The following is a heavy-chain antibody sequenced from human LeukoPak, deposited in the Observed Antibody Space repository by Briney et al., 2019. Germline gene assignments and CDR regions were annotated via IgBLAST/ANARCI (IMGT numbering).Heavy chain of an antibody. CDR3: AKEVGPDLGS. V-gene: IGHV3-33*03. CDR1: GFNFRSYA. J-gene: IGHJ4*02. D-gene: IGHD1-26*01. CDR2: IWYDGSKT. Sequence: GGSLRLSCGGSGFNFRSYAIHWVRQPPGKGLEWVAIIWYDGSKTYYAESVRGRFTISRDNSNNMAYLQMSSLRVEDTAVYFCAKEVGPDLGSWGQGTLVTVSS.